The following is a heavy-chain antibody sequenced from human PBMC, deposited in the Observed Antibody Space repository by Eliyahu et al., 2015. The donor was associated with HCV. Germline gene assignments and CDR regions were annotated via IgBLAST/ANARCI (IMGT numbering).Heavy chain of an antibody. CDR1: GFRFGXYX. Sequence: EVQLLESGGGLVQPGGSLRLSXXASGFRFGXYXMSWVRQAPGKGLEWVSGTGTVSSIYYADSVKGRFTVSRDNSKNTLYLQMNSLRVEDTAVYYCATSDRGEVGWFGPWGQGTLVTVSS. J-gene: IGHJ5*02. CDR3: ATSDRGEVGWFGP. CDR2: TGTVSSI. V-gene: IGHV3-23*01. D-gene: IGHD3-10*01.